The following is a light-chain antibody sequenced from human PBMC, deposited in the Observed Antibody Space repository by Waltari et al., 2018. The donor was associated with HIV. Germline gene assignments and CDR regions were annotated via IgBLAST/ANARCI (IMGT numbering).Light chain of an antibody. CDR2: GAS. J-gene: IGKJ4*01. Sequence: IVLTQSPGTLSLSPGERATLSCRASQLVSSSYLAWYQQKPGQTPRLLTYGASSRAAGIPDRFSGSGSGTDFTLTISRLEPEDFAVYYCQQYGSSLPLTFGGGTKVEIK. V-gene: IGKV3-20*01. CDR1: QLVSSSY. CDR3: QQYGSSLPLT.